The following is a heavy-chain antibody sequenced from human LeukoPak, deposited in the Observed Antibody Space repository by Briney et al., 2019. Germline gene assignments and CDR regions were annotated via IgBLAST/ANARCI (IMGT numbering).Heavy chain of an antibody. CDR3: AREEMATIFYYYYYGMDV. CDR1: GFTFSSYA. D-gene: IGHD5-24*01. Sequence: GGSLRLSCAASGFTFSSYAMHWDRQAPGKGLEWVAVISYDGSNKYYADSVKGRFTISRDNSKNTLYLQMNSLRAEDTAVYYCAREEMATIFYYYYYGMDVWGQGTTVTVSS. J-gene: IGHJ6*02. V-gene: IGHV3-30*04. CDR2: ISYDGSNK.